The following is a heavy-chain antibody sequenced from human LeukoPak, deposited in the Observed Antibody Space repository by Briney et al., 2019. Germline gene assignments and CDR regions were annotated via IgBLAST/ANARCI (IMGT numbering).Heavy chain of an antibody. Sequence: SETLSLTCAVYGGSFSGYYWSWIRQPPGKGLEWIGEINHSGSTNYNPSLKSRVTISVDTSKNQFSLKLSSVTAADPAVYYCARVVRYPGYYFDYWGQGTLVTVSS. J-gene: IGHJ4*02. D-gene: IGHD3-9*01. V-gene: IGHV4-34*01. CDR2: INHSGST. CDR1: GGSFSGYY. CDR3: ARVVRYPGYYFDY.